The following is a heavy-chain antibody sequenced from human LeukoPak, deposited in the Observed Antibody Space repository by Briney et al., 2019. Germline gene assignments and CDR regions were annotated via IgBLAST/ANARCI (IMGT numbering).Heavy chain of an antibody. Sequence: SVKGSCKASGGTFISYAISWVRQAPGQGLEWMGGIIPIFGTANDAQKFQGRVTITTDESTSTAYMELSSLRSEDTAVYYCARVVGDSSGYSGLTYYFDYWGQGTLVTVSS. CDR3: ARVVGDSSGYSGLTYYFDY. CDR1: GGTFISYA. V-gene: IGHV1-69*05. D-gene: IGHD3-22*01. CDR2: IIPIFGTA. J-gene: IGHJ4*02.